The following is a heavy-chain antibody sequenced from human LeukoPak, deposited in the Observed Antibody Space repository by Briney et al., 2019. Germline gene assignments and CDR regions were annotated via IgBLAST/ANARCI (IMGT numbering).Heavy chain of an antibody. J-gene: IGHJ4*02. Sequence: QTGGSLRLSCAASGFTVSSYSMNWVRQAPGKGLEWVSYISSSSSTIYYADSVKGRFTISRDNAKNSLYLQMNSLRAEDTAVYYCARGGPLGYCSSTSCYIFDYWGQGTLVTVSS. CDR2: ISSSSSTI. CDR3: ARGGPLGYCSSTSCYIFDY. V-gene: IGHV3-48*04. CDR1: GFTVSSYS. D-gene: IGHD2-2*02.